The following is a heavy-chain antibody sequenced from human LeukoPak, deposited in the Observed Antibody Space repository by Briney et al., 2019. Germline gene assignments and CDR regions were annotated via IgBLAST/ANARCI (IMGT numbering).Heavy chain of an antibody. Sequence: SETLSLTCTVSGGSISSNDYYWGWIRQPPGRGLEWIGSIYYSGSTYYNSSLESRVTVSVDTSKNQFSLKLKSVTAADTAVYYCARDPRYSRDCSGGSCYYFDYWGQGTLVTVSS. CDR1: GGSISSNDYY. J-gene: IGHJ4*02. CDR2: IYYSGST. CDR3: ARDPRYSRDCSGGSCYYFDY. V-gene: IGHV4-39*07. D-gene: IGHD2-15*01.